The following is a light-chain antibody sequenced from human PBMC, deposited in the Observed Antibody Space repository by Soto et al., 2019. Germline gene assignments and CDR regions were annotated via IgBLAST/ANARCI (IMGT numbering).Light chain of an antibody. V-gene: IGKV1-39*01. CDR3: QQSYSTPST. CDR2: AAS. Sequence: DIQMTQSPSSLSASVGDRVTITCRASQSISNYLNWYQQKPGKAPKLLIYAASSLQSGVPSRFSGSGSGTDFTLTISSLQPEDFATYYCQQSYSTPSTVGQGTKVEIK. CDR1: QSISNY. J-gene: IGKJ1*01.